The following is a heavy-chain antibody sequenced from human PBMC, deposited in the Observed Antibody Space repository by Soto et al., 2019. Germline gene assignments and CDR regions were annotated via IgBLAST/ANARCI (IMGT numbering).Heavy chain of an antibody. V-gene: IGHV3-23*01. CDR1: GFMFSNYA. D-gene: IGHD6-6*01. CDR2: ISAGGATT. J-gene: IGHJ6*02. Sequence: PGGSLRLSCAASGFMFSNYAMGWVRQAPGKGLEWVSGISAGGATTYQPDSLKGRLTISRDNSKNTLDLQMNSLRVEDSAVYYCVKDEYSNYPPGMDVWGQGTTVTVSS. CDR3: VKDEYSNYPPGMDV.